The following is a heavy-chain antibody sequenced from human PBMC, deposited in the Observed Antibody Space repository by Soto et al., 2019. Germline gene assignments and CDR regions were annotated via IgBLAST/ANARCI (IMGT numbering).Heavy chain of an antibody. Sequence: QITLRESGPALVKPTQTLTLTCTFSGFSLSTNGVAVGWIRQPPGKALEWLALIFWDDDARYSPSLKSRLTITKDTSKDQVVLIMTNMDPVDTGTYYCTHTSGHSSTGADNGGQGTHVTVSS. CDR2: IFWDDDA. D-gene: IGHD6-19*01. J-gene: IGHJ4*02. CDR3: THTSGHSSTGADN. CDR1: GFSLSTNGVA. V-gene: IGHV2-5*02.